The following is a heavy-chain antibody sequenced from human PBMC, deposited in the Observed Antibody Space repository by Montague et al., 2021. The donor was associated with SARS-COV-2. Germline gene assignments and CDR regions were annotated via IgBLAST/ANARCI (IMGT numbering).Heavy chain of an antibody. V-gene: IGHV4-34*01. CDR3: ARLGDGVVPSPILGVGPYYSYYYMDV. J-gene: IGHJ6*03. D-gene: IGHD3-10*01. Sequence: SDTVSLTSAVHGGSFSTYSWNWIRQPAGKGLEWIGEIHHGGSTNXNPSLKSRVTISADTSKNQFSLKLTSVAAADTAVYYCARLGDGVVPSPILGVGPYYSYYYMDVRGKGTTVTVSS. CDR1: GGSFSTYS. CDR2: IHHGGST.